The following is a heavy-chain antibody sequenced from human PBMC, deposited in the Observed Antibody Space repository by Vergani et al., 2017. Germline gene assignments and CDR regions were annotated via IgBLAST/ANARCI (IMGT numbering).Heavy chain of an antibody. Sequence: QVQLVQSGAEVKKPGASVKVSCKASGYTFTGYYMHWVRQAPGQGLEWMGWINPNSGGTNYAQKFQGRVTMTRETSISTAYMELSRLRSDDTAVYYCARELLMTTVTNDAFDIWGQGTMVTVSS. CDR3: ARELLMTTVTNDAFDI. CDR1: GYTFTGYY. V-gene: IGHV1-2*02. D-gene: IGHD4-17*01. J-gene: IGHJ3*02. CDR2: INPNSGGT.